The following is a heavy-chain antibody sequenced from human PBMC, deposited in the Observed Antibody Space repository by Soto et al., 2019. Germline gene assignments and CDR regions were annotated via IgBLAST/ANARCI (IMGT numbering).Heavy chain of an antibody. Sequence: PSETLSLTCAVSGGSISSGGYCWSWIRQPPGKGLEWIGYIYHSGSTYYNPSLKSRVTISVDRSKNQFSLKLSSVTAADTAVYYCARVDYGDYHAYYFDYWGQGTLVTVSS. CDR3: ARVDYGDYHAYYFDY. D-gene: IGHD4-17*01. J-gene: IGHJ4*02. CDR1: GGSISSGGYC. V-gene: IGHV4-30-2*01. CDR2: IYHSGST.